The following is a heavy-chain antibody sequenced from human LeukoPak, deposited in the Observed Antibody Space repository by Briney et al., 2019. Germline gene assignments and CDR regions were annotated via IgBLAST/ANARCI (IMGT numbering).Heavy chain of an antibody. J-gene: IGHJ4*02. Sequence: KNGESLKISCKGSGYSFTSYWIGWVRQMPGKGLEWMGIIYPDDSDTRYSPSFQGQVTISADKSISTAYLQWSSLKASDTAMYYCARSSLAAAGPTDYWGQGTLVTVSS. CDR2: IYPDDSDT. CDR1: GYSFTSYW. D-gene: IGHD6-13*01. CDR3: ARSSLAAAGPTDY. V-gene: IGHV5-51*01.